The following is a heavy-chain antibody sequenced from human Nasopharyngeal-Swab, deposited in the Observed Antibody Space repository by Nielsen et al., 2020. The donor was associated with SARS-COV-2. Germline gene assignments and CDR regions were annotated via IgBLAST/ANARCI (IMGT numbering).Heavy chain of an antibody. CDR2: ISYDGSNK. V-gene: IGHV3-30*18. J-gene: IGHJ4*02. Sequence: GGSLRLSCAASGFTFSSYGMHWVRQAPGKGLEWVAVISYDGSNKYYADSVKGRFTISRDNSKNTLYLQMNSLRAEDTAVYYCAKAEEAPPSSSWYGGDYFDYWGQGTLVTVSS. CDR1: GFTFSSYG. D-gene: IGHD6-13*01. CDR3: AKAEEAPPSSSWYGGDYFDY.